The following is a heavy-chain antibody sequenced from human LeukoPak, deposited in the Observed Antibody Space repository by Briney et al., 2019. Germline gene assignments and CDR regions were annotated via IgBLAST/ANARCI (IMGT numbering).Heavy chain of an antibody. Sequence: SVKISCKASGGTFSSYTISWVRQAPGQGLEWMGRIIPILGIANYAQKFQGRVTITADKSTSTSYMELSSLRSEDTAVYYCALEGMATLDAFNIGGQGTMVTVSS. CDR3: ALEGMATLDAFNI. CDR2: IIPILGIA. V-gene: IGHV1-69*02. J-gene: IGHJ3*02. CDR1: GGTFSSYT. D-gene: IGHD5-24*01.